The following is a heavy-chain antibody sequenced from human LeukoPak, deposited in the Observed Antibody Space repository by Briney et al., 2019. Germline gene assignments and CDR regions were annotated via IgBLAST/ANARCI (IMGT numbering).Heavy chain of an antibody. CDR1: SGSFSDYY. D-gene: IGHD2-2*02. CDR2: INHSGST. J-gene: IGHJ6*03. V-gene: IGHV4-34*01. CDR3: ARGYPGYYYYYMDV. Sequence: PSETLSLTCAVYSGSFSDYYWSWIRQPPGKGLEWIGEINHSGSTNYNPSLKSQVTFSVDTSKNQFSLKLSSVTAADTAIYYCARGYPGYYYYYMDVWGKGTTVTVSS.